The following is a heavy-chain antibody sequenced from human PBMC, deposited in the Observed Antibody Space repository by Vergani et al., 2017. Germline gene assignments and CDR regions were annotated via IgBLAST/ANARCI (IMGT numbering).Heavy chain of an antibody. Sequence: QVQLQQWGAGLLKPSETLSLTCAVYGGSFSSNNCWTWVRQPPGKGLEWIGEICHTEDTKYSPSLKSRVTVSVDESRNLFSLRLNSVTAADTAVYYCATIGYRRWGYYFDYWGQGILVTVSS. CDR1: GGSFSSNNC. CDR3: ATIGYRRWGYYFDY. V-gene: IGHV4-4*02. J-gene: IGHJ4*02. D-gene: IGHD2-2*02. CDR2: ICHTEDT.